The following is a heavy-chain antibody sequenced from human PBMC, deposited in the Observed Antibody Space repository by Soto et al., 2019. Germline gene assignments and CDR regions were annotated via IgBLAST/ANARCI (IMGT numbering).Heavy chain of an antibody. CDR1: GYSFTRYG. D-gene: IGHD3-16*01. Sequence: ASVKVSCKASGYSFTRYGISWVRQAPGQGLEWMGWISGYNGKTKYAQKLQGRVSMTTDTSTSTAYMELRSLGPDDTAVYYCAREGDRPYYYSGMDVWGQGTTVTVSS. V-gene: IGHV1-18*01. CDR3: AREGDRPYYYSGMDV. CDR2: ISGYNGKT. J-gene: IGHJ6*02.